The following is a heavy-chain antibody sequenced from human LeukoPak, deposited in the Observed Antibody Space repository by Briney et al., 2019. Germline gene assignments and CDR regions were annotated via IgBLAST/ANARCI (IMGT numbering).Heavy chain of an antibody. Sequence: GGSLRLSCAASGLSFSSYAMSWVRQAPGKGLEWVSAISGSGASTNYADSVKGRITISRDNPKNTLSLQMNSLRAENTDLYYCAKDLEVDYWSYSEYYYYYMDVWGKGTTVTVSS. V-gene: IGHV3-23*01. D-gene: IGHD3-3*01. CDR3: AKDLEVDYWSYSEYYYYYMDV. J-gene: IGHJ6*03. CDR1: GLSFSSYA. CDR2: ISGSGAST.